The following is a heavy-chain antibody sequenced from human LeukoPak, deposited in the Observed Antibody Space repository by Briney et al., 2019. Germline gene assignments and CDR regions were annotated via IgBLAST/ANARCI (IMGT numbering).Heavy chain of an antibody. CDR1: GFTFSSYG. J-gene: IGHJ4*02. Sequence: GGSLRLSCAASGFTFSSYGMHWVRQAPGKGLEWVAVIWYDGGNKYYADSVKGRFTISRDNSKNTLYLQMDSLRAEDTAVYYCAKVDIVATIDAGRLIDYWGQGTLVTVSS. CDR3: AKVDIVATIDAGRLIDY. CDR2: IWYDGGNK. D-gene: IGHD5-12*01. V-gene: IGHV3-30*02.